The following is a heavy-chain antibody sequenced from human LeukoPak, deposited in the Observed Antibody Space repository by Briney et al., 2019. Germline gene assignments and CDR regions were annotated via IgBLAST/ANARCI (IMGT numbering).Heavy chain of an antibody. D-gene: IGHD5-18*01. CDR1: GFTFSSYE. V-gene: IGHV3-48*03. Sequence: GGSLRLSCAASGFTFSSYEMNWVRQAPGKGLEWVSYISSSGSTIYYADSVKGRFTISRDNAKNSLYLQMNSLRAEDTAVYYCARESYGGGVDYWGQGTLVTVSS. CDR2: ISSSGSTI. J-gene: IGHJ4*02. CDR3: ARESYGGGVDY.